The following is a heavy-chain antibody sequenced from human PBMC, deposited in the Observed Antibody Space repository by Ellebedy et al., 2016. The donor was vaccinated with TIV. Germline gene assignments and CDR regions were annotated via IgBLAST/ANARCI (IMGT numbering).Heavy chain of an antibody. CDR1: GGSISSSSYY. CDR3: ARASHGDYSPYNWFDP. V-gene: IGHV4-39*07. J-gene: IGHJ5*02. D-gene: IGHD4-17*01. Sequence: SETLSLTXTVSGGSISSSSYYWGWIRQPPGKGLEWIGSIYYSGSTYYNPSLKSRVTISVDTSKNQFSLKLSSVTAADTAVYYCARASHGDYSPYNWFDPWGQGTLVTVSS. CDR2: IYYSGST.